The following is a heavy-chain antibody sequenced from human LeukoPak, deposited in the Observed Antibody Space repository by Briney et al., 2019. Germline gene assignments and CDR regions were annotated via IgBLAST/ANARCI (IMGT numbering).Heavy chain of an antibody. D-gene: IGHD3-22*01. CDR3: AREGSSGYYPY. CDR1: GFTFRSYP. CDR2: ISYDGSEK. V-gene: IGHV3-30-3*01. Sequence: GSLRLSCAASGFTFRSYPMHWVRQAPGKGLEWVAVISYDGSEKHYADPVKGRFTISRDNSKKTLYLQMNSLRAEDTAVYYCAREGSSGYYPYWGQGILVTVSS. J-gene: IGHJ4*02.